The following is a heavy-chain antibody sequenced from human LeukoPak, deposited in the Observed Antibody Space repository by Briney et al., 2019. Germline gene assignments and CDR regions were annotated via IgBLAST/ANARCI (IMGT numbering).Heavy chain of an antibody. Sequence: SETLSLTCTVSGGSIRSYYWNWIRQAPGKGVEWVGFISYSGYTSYSPSLKRRVAISVDTAKSQFSLRLNSMTAADTAIYYCARGRNDNGGMFFDSWAQGTLVTVSS. CDR3: ARGRNDNGGMFFDS. J-gene: IGHJ4*02. CDR2: ISYSGYT. CDR1: GGSIRSYY. D-gene: IGHD4-23*01. V-gene: IGHV4-59*01.